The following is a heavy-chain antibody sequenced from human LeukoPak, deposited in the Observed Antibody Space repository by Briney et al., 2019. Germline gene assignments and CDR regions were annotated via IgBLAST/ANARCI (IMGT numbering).Heavy chain of an antibody. V-gene: IGHV4-59*01. CDR3: ARETGRYFDY. CDR2: IYYSEST. D-gene: IGHD3-10*01. Sequence: SETLSLTCTVSGGSISSYYWSWIRQPPGKGLEWIGYIYYSESTNYNPSLKSRVTISVDTSKNQFSLKLSSVTAADTAVYYCARETGRYFDYWGQGTLVTVSS. J-gene: IGHJ4*02. CDR1: GGSISSYY.